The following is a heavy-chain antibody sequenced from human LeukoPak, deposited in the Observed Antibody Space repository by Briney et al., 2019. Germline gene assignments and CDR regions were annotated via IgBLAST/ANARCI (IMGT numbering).Heavy chain of an antibody. CDR2: ISWNSGSI. V-gene: IGHV3-9*01. Sequence: PGRSLRLSCAASGFTFGDYAMHWVRQAPGKGLEWVSGISWNSGSIGYADSVKGRFTISRDNAKNSLYLTMNSLRAEDTALYYCAKDSYYGSGSYYTRAFDYWGQGTLVTVSS. CDR1: GFTFGDYA. J-gene: IGHJ4*02. D-gene: IGHD3-10*01. CDR3: AKDSYYGSGSYYTRAFDY.